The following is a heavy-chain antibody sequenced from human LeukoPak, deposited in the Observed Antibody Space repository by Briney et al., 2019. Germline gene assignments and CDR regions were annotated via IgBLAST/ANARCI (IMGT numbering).Heavy chain of an antibody. CDR1: GFIFSSYA. Sequence: GGSLRLSCAASGFIFSSYAMNWVRQAPGKGLEWVSVISNSGGSTSYTDSVKGRFTISRDNSKNTLYLQMNSLRAEDTAVYYCAKDRDYGSGWFFDYWGQGTLVTVSS. CDR3: AKDRDYGSGWFFDY. D-gene: IGHD6-19*01. CDR2: ISNSGGST. J-gene: IGHJ4*02. V-gene: IGHV3-23*01.